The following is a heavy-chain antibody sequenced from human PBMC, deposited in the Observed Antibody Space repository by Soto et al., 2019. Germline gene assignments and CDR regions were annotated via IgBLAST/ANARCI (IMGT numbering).Heavy chain of an antibody. CDR1: GFTFSSYA. CDR3: ARDHDVLMVYPYYYYGMDV. J-gene: IGHJ6*01. D-gene: IGHD2-8*01. CDR2: ISYDGSNK. V-gene: IGHV3-30-3*01. Sequence: QVQLVESGGGVVQPGRYRRVSCAASGFTFSSYAMHWVRQAPGKGLEWVAVISYDGSNKYYANSVKGRFTISRDNSKNTLYLQMNSLRAEDTAVYYCARDHDVLMVYPYYYYGMDVW.